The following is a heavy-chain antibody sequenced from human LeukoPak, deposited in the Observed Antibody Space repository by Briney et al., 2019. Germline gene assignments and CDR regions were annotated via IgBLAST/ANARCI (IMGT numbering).Heavy chain of an antibody. V-gene: IGHV3-21*01. CDR3: ARDSNDYVWGSRWFDP. CDR1: GFTFGSYS. D-gene: IGHD3-16*01. CDR2: ISSSSSYI. Sequence: KPGGSLRLSCAASGFTFGSYSMNWVRQAPGKGLEWVSSISSSSSYIYYADPVKGRFTISRDNAKNSLYLQMNSLRAEDTAVYYCARDSNDYVWGSRWFDPWGQGTLVTVSS. J-gene: IGHJ5*02.